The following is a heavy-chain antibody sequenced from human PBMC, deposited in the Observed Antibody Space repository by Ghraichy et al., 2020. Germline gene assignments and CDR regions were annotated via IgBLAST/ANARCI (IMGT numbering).Heavy chain of an antibody. D-gene: IGHD6-13*01. CDR1: GFTFSSYA. CDR2: ISSNGGST. CDR3: ARDFSSSSWRFDWYFDL. Sequence: LSLTCAASGFTFSSYAMHWVRQAPGKRLEYVSAISSNGGSTYYANSVKGRFTISRDNSKNTLYLQMGSLRAEDMAVYYCARDFSSSSWRFDWYFDLWGRGTLVTVSS. J-gene: IGHJ2*01. V-gene: IGHV3-64*01.